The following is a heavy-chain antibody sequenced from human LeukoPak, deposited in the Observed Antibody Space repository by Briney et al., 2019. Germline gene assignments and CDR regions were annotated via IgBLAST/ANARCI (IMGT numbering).Heavy chain of an antibody. D-gene: IGHD3-22*01. CDR3: AKEDDSSAFDY. CDR2: IKQDGSDK. V-gene: IGHV3-7*03. CDR1: GFTFSSYW. Sequence: GGSLRLSCAASGFTFSSYWMNWVRQAPGKELEWVAHIKQDGSDKYYVDSVKGRFTISRDNAKNSLYLQMNSLRAEDTALYYCAKEDDSSAFDYWGQRTLVTVSS. J-gene: IGHJ4*02.